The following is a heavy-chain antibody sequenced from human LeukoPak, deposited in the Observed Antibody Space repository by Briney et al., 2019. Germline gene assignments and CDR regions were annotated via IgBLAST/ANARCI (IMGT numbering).Heavy chain of an antibody. D-gene: IGHD4-17*01. CDR2: ISSSSNFI. CDR1: GFTFDDYG. V-gene: IGHV3-21*01. Sequence: GGSLRLSCAASGFTFDDYGMSWVRQAPGKGLEWVSSISSSSNFIYYADSVKGRFTISRDNAKNSLYLQMNSLRAEDTAVYYCARAISDYDASDIWGQGTMVTVSS. J-gene: IGHJ3*02. CDR3: ARAISDYDASDI.